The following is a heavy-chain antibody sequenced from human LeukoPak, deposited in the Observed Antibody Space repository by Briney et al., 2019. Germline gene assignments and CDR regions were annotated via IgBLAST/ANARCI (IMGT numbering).Heavy chain of an antibody. D-gene: IGHD3-10*01. V-gene: IGHV3-23*01. CDR3: AKDPAFYGSGNYYDY. CDR1: GFTFSSYA. CDR2: ISGSGGTT. J-gene: IGHJ4*02. Sequence: GGSLRLSCAASGFTFSSYAMSWVRQAPGKGLEWVSAISGSGGTTYYADSVKGRFTISRDNSKNTLSLQMNSLRGEDTAVYYCAKDPAFYGSGNYYDYWGQGTLVTVSS.